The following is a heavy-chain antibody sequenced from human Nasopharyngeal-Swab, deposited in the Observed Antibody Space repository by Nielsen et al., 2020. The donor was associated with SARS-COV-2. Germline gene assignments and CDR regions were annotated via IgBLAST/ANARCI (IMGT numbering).Heavy chain of an antibody. CDR3: ARRAVGGYHPNYCYGMDV. D-gene: IGHD5-18*01. Sequence: WIRQPPGKGLEWIGYIYYSGSTNYNPSLKSRVTISVDTSKNQFSLKPSSVTAADTAVYYCARRAVGGYHPNYCYGMDVWGQGTTVTVSS. J-gene: IGHJ6*02. CDR2: IYYSGST. V-gene: IGHV4-59*08.